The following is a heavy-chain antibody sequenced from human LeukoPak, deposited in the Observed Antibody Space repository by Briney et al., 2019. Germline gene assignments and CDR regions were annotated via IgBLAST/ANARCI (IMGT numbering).Heavy chain of an antibody. CDR2: ISSSSTYI. J-gene: IGHJ4*02. V-gene: IGHV3-21*01. CDR1: SFTFSSPT. D-gene: IGHD1-20*01. Sequence: GGSLRLSCAASSFTFSSPTMNWVRQAPGKGLEWVSSISSSSTYINYADSVKGRFTISRDNARNSLYLQMNSLRAEDTAVYYCAREYNSPNRFDYWGQGTLVSVSS. CDR3: AREYNSPNRFDY.